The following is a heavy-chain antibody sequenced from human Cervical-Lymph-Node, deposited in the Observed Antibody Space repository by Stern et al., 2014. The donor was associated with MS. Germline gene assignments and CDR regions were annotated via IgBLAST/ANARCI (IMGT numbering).Heavy chain of an antibody. CDR2: INTNNGSP. CDR1: GYTFTTYG. D-gene: IGHD1-1*01. J-gene: IGHJ4*02. CDR3: ARYAPMVTTDFDY. Sequence: QVQLMQSGAELKKPGASVTVSCKASGYTFTTYGMNWVRQAPGQGLEWMGLINTNNGSPTYAQAFPGRFDFSLDNYVTTAYLQIRSLKAKDNAMYYCARYAPMVTTDFDYWGQGTLVTVSS. V-gene: IGHV7-4-1*02.